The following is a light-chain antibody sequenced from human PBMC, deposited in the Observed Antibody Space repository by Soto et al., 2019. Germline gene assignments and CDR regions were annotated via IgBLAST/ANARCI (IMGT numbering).Light chain of an antibody. J-gene: IGKJ4*01. CDR3: QQYGTSPPLT. CDR1: QSVTRTY. CDR2: GAS. Sequence: EIVLTQSPGTLSLSPRERATLSCRASQSVTRTYIAWYQQKPGQAPRLLIHGASSRATGIPDRFSGSGSGTDFTLTISRLEPEDFAVYYCQQYGTSPPLTFGGGTKVEIK. V-gene: IGKV3-20*01.